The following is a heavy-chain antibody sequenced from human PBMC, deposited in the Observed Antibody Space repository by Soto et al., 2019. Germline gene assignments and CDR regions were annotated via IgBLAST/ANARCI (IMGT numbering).Heavy chain of an antibody. CDR2: IRDKANSYAT. CDR3: TRLYCGGDCDFDS. J-gene: IGHJ4*02. V-gene: IGHV3-73*02. D-gene: IGHD2-21*02. CDR1: GFTFSGSA. Sequence: EVQLVESGGGLVQPGGSLKLSYAASGFTFSGSAMHWVRQASGKGLEWVGRIRDKANSYATAYTASVKGRFTISRDDSKNTAYLQMNSLKTEDTAVYYCTRLYCGGDCDFDSWGQGTLVTVSS.